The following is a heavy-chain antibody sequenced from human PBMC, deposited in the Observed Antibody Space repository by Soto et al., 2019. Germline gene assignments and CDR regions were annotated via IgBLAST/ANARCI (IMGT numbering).Heavy chain of an antibody. J-gene: IGHJ4*02. CDR1: GFTFSNYW. V-gene: IGHV3-7*01. CDR3: TSLDSARPLGY. Sequence: EVQLVESGGGLVQPGGSLRLSCAASGFTFSNYWLSWARQAPGKGLEWVANVQQNGGDKYYVDSVKGRFTISRDNAKNSLYLQMNSLRAEDTAVYYCTSLDSARPLGYWGQGTLVTVSS. D-gene: IGHD2-2*02. CDR2: VQQNGGDK.